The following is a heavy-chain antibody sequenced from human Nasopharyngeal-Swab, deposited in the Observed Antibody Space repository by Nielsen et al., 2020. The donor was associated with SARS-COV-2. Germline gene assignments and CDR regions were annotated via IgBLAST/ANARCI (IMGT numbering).Heavy chain of an antibody. Sequence: PVKVSCKASGGTFSSYAISWVRQAPGQGLEWMGGIIPIFGTANYAQKFQGRVTITADKSTSTAYMELSSLRSEDTAVYYCARWDTAMVNGAFDIWGQGTMVTVSS. J-gene: IGHJ3*02. CDR2: IIPIFGTA. CDR1: GGTFSSYA. CDR3: ARWDTAMVNGAFDI. D-gene: IGHD5-18*01. V-gene: IGHV1-69*06.